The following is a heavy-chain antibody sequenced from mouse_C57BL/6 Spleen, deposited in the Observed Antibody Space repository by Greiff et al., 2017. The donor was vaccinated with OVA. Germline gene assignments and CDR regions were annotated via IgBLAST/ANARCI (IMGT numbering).Heavy chain of an antibody. CDR3: AKGGDGGNYFDY. CDR2: IYPGSGST. V-gene: IGHV1-55*01. CDR1: GYTFTSYW. Sequence: VQLQQPGAELVKPGASVKMSCKASGYTFTSYWITWVKQRPGQGLEWIGDIYPGSGSTNYNEKFKSKATLTVDTSSSTAYMQLSSLTSEDSAVYYCAKGGDGGNYFDYWGQGTTLTVSS. D-gene: IGHD3-3*01. J-gene: IGHJ2*01.